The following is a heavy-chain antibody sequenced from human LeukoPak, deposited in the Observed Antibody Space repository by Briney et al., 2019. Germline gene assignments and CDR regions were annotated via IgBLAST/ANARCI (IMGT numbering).Heavy chain of an antibody. J-gene: IGHJ4*02. Sequence: GGSLRLSCAASGFTFSNAWMSWVRQAPGKGLEWVGRIKSKTDGGTTDYAAPVKGRFTISRDDSKNTLYLQMNSLKTEDTAVYYCTTDSNDPYCGGDCYPFDYWGQGTLVTVSS. CDR2: IKSKTDGGTT. CDR1: GFTFSNAW. CDR3: TTDSNDPYCGGDCYPFDY. V-gene: IGHV3-15*01. D-gene: IGHD2-21*01.